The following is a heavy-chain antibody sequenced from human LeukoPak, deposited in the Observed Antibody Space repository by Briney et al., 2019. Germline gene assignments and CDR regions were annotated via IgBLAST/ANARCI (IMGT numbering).Heavy chain of an antibody. D-gene: IGHD3-9*01. CDR3: AKGLIGTYYDILTGYFTYGMDV. J-gene: IGHJ6*02. V-gene: IGHV3-23*01. CDR2: ISGSGGST. CDR1: GFTFSSYA. Sequence: SGGSLRLSCAASGFTFSSYAMSWVRQAPGKGLEWVSAISGSGGSTYYADSVKGRFTISRDNSKNTLYLQMNSLRAEDTAVYYCAKGLIGTYYDILTGYFTYGMDVWGQGTTVTVSS.